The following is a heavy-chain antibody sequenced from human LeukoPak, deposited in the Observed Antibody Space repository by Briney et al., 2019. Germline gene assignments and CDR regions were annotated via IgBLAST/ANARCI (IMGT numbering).Heavy chain of an antibody. CDR3: AKALCSGGTCYRFDY. CDR2: ISGSGGST. Sequence: GGSLRLSCAASGFTFSSYAMSWVRQAPGKGLEGASAISGSGGSTYSADSVKGRFTISRDNSKNTLYLQMNSLRAEDTAVYYCAKALCSGGTCYRFDYWGQGTLVTVSS. J-gene: IGHJ4*02. D-gene: IGHD2-15*01. V-gene: IGHV3-23*01. CDR1: GFTFSSYA.